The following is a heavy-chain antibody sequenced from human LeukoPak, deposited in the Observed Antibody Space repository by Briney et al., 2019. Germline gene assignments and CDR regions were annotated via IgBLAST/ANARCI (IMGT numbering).Heavy chain of an antibody. J-gene: IGHJ6*02. Sequence: PGGSLRLSCAASGYTFSSYWMSWVRQAPGKGLEWVASIKQDGSEKYYVDSVKGRFTISRDNAKNSLYLQMNSLRAEDTAVYYCARSAIVVAYYYYGMDVWGQGTTVTVSS. D-gene: IGHD2-15*01. CDR2: IKQDGSEK. V-gene: IGHV3-7*01. CDR1: GYTFSSYW. CDR3: ARSAIVVAYYYYGMDV.